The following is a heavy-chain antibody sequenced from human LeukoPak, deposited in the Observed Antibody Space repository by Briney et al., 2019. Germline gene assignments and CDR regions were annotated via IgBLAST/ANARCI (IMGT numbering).Heavy chain of an antibody. CDR1: GGSISSSSYY. J-gene: IGHJ4*02. D-gene: IGHD4-23*01. CDR3: ARDSYGGNHKNFDY. CDR2: IYYSGST. Sequence: SETLSLTCTVSGGSISSSSYYWGWIRQPPGKGLEWIGSIYYSGSTYYNPSLKSRVTISVDTSKNQFSLKLSSVTAADTAVYYCARDSYGGNHKNFDYWGQGTLVTVSS. V-gene: IGHV4-39*02.